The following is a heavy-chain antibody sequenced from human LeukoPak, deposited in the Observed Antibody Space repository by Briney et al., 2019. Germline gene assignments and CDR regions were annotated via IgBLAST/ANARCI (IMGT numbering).Heavy chain of an antibody. Sequence: SETLSLTCTVSGGSIGSGGYYWSWIRQHPGKGLEWIGYIYYSGSTYYNPSLKSRVTISVDTSKNQFSLKLSSVTAADTAVYYCARHDDSGRGFGAFDIWGQGTMVTVSS. CDR2: IYYSGST. J-gene: IGHJ3*02. CDR1: GGSIGSGGYY. D-gene: IGHD3-16*01. CDR3: ARHDDSGRGFGAFDI. V-gene: IGHV4-31*03.